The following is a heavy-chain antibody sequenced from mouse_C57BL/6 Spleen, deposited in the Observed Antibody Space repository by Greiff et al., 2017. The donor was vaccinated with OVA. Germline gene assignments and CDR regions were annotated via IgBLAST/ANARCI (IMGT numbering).Heavy chain of an antibody. Sequence: EVMLVESGGGLVKPGGSLQLSCAASGFTFSDYGMHWVRQAPEKGLEWVAYISSGSSTIYYADTVKGRFTISRDNAKNTLYLQMTSLRAEDTAMYYCARGGQRARDYWGQGTSVTVSS. J-gene: IGHJ4*01. V-gene: IGHV5-17*01. CDR2: ISSGSSTI. CDR3: ARGGQRARDY. CDR1: GFTFSDYG. D-gene: IGHD3-3*01.